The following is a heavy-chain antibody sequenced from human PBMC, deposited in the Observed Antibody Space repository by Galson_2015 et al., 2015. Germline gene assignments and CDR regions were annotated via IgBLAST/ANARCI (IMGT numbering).Heavy chain of an antibody. J-gene: IGHJ6*02. CDR3: ARENEPEKLWSGGYYYYGMDV. V-gene: IGHV3-30*03. D-gene: IGHD1-14*01. CDR2: ISYDGSNK. Sequence: SLRLSCAASGFTFSSYGMHWVRQAPGKGLEWVAVISYDGSNKYYADSVKGRFTISRDNSKNTLYLQMNSLRAEDTAVYYCARENEPEKLWSGGYYYYGMDVWGQGTTVTVSS. CDR1: GFTFSSYG.